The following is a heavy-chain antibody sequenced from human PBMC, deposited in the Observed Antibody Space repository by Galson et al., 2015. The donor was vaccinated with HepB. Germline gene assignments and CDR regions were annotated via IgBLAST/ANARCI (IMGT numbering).Heavy chain of an antibody. CDR1: GYTFTSYY. V-gene: IGHV1-46*01. D-gene: IGHD6-19*01. Sequence: SVKVSCKASGYTFTSYYMHWVRQAPGQGLEWMGIINPSGGSTTYAQKFQGGVTMTRDTSTSTVYMEVSSLRSEDTAVYYCARPLYSSGWYSGYYYGMDVWGQGTTVTVSS. J-gene: IGHJ6*02. CDR2: INPSGGST. CDR3: ARPLYSSGWYSGYYYGMDV.